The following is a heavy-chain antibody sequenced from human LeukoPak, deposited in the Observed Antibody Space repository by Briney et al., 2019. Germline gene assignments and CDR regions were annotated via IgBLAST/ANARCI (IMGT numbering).Heavy chain of an antibody. Sequence: PSPTLSLTCTVSGGSISSGDYYWSWIRQPPGKGLEWIGYIHYSGTTYYNPSLKSRVTISVDTSKNQFSLNQSSVTAADTAVYYCARKAGSRESKMDYWGQGTLVTVSS. J-gene: IGHJ4*02. CDR1: GGSISSGDYY. CDR3: ARKAGSRESKMDY. CDR2: IHYSGTT. V-gene: IGHV4-30-4*01. D-gene: IGHD6-25*01.